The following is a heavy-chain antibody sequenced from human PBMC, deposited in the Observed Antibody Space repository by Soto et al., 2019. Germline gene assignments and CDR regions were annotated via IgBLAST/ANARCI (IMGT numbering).Heavy chain of an antibody. Sequence: SETLSLTCTVSGGSSSRRTFYWGWIRQAPGKGGERIGSRYYSGSTYYNPSLKSPVTISIDTSKNQLSLNLSCVTAADTAVYYCARRDNWNSVENFDSWGQGILVTVSS. J-gene: IGHJ4*02. CDR3: ARRDNWNSVENFDS. V-gene: IGHV4-39*01. CDR1: GGSSSRRTFY. CDR2: RYYSGST. D-gene: IGHD1-7*01.